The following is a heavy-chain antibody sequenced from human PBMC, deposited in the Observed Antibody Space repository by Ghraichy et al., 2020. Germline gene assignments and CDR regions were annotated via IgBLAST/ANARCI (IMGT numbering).Heavy chain of an antibody. CDR1: GFTFSSYS. D-gene: IGHD2-2*02. V-gene: IGHV3-48*01. CDR3: ARGKARCSSTSCYTSGMDV. Sequence: GGSLRLSCAASGFTFSSYSMNWVRQAPGKGLEWVSYISSSSSTIYYADSVKGRFTISRDNAKNSLYLQMTSLRAEDTAVYYCARGKARCSSTSCYTSGMDVWGQGTTVTVSS. CDR2: ISSSSSTI. J-gene: IGHJ6*02.